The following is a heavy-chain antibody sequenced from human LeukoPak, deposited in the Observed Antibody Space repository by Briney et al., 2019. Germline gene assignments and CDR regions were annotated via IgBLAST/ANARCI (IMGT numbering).Heavy chain of an antibody. CDR2: IGGSDGRT. V-gene: IGHV3-23*01. Sequence: GGSLRLSCAASGFTFSTYAMSWVRQAPGKGLEWVSLIGGSDGRTRYADSVKGRFTISRDNSKNTLHLEMNSLRAEDTAVYYCAKDWTVGATFSPSSDYWGQGTLVTVSS. D-gene: IGHD1-26*01. CDR1: GFTFSTYA. CDR3: AKDWTVGATFSPSSDY. J-gene: IGHJ4*02.